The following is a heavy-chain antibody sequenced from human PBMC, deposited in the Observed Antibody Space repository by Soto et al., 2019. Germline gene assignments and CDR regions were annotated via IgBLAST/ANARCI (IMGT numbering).Heavy chain of an antibody. V-gene: IGHV3-9*01. Sequence: EVQLVESGGGLVQPGRSLRLSCAASGFTFDDYAMHWVRQAPGKGLEWVSGISWNSGSIGYADSVKGRFTISRDNAKNSLYLQMNSLRAEDTALYYCAKGIAAAGTHFDYWGQGTLFTVSS. CDR2: ISWNSGSI. D-gene: IGHD6-13*01. J-gene: IGHJ4*02. CDR3: AKGIAAAGTHFDY. CDR1: GFTFDDYA.